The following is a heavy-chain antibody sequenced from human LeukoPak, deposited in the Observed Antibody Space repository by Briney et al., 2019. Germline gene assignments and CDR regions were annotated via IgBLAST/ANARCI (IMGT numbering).Heavy chain of an antibody. V-gene: IGHV3-21*01. CDR1: GFTFSSYT. Sequence: GGSLRLSCAVSGFTFSSYTMNWVRQAPGKGLEWDSSISSSSSYIYYADSVKGRFTVSRDNAKNSLYLQMNSLRAEDTAVYYCARDRGNQRGYYYYYMDVWGKGTTVTVSS. CDR3: ARDRGNQRGYYYYYMDV. J-gene: IGHJ6*03. D-gene: IGHD1-14*01. CDR2: ISSSSSYI.